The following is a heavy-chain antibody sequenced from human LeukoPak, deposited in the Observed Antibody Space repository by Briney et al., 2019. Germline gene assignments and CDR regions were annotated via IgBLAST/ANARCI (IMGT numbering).Heavy chain of an antibody. D-gene: IGHD5-24*01. J-gene: IGHJ5*02. CDR1: GFTFSDYH. Sequence: PGGSLRLSCATSGFTFSDYHMDWVRQAPGKGLEWIGRVRDKARNYNPEYVASVKGRFTISGDDSKNSVYLQMDSLKTEDTAVYYCARNGERWLQLRHNWFDPWGQGTLVTVSS. CDR2: VRDKARNYNP. CDR3: ARNGERWLQLRHNWFDP. V-gene: IGHV3-72*01.